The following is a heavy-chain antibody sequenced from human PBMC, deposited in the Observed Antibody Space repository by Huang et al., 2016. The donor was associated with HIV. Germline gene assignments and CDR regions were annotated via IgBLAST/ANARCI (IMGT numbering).Heavy chain of an antibody. V-gene: IGHV4-30-4*01. Sequence: QVRLQESGPGLVKPSQTLSLTCTVSGGSIGSGGYYWTWIRQPPGKGLEWIGYIYYNGRTCSSPSLKSRVSISVDTSKNQFSLKLGSVTAADTAVYYCARATVYDRSGYSDYWGQGTLVTVSS. CDR1: GGSIGSGGYY. J-gene: IGHJ4*02. CDR3: ARATVYDRSGYSDY. D-gene: IGHD3-22*01. CDR2: IYYNGRT.